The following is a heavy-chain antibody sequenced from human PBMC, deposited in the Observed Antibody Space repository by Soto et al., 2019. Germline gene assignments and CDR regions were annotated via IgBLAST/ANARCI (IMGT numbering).Heavy chain of an antibody. CDR2: ISSSGGST. D-gene: IGHD3-3*02. V-gene: IGHV3-23*01. CDR3: ARGGTGRPSINYYGMDV. Sequence: PGGSLRLSCAASGFTFSNYAMSWVRQAPGKGLEWVSAISSSGGSTYYADSVKGRFTISRDNSKNTLYLQMNSLRAEDTAVYYCARGGTGRPSINYYGMDVWGQGTTVTVSS. CDR1: GFTFSNYA. J-gene: IGHJ6*02.